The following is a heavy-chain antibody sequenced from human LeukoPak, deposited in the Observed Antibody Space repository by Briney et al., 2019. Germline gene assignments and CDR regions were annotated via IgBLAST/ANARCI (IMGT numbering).Heavy chain of an antibody. Sequence: ASVKVSCKTSGYSDNFYGITWVRQVAGQGLEWMGWINPNSGGTNYAQKFQGRVTMTRDTSISTAYMELSRLRSDDTAVYYCARGGAVAGIILWGQGTLLTVSS. J-gene: IGHJ4*02. D-gene: IGHD6-19*01. CDR3: ARGGAVAGIIL. V-gene: IGHV1-2*02. CDR2: INPNSGGT. CDR1: GYSDNFYG.